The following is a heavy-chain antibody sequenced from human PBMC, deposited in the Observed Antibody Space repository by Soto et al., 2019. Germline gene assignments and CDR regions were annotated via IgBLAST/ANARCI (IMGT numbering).Heavy chain of an antibody. J-gene: IGHJ4*02. CDR1: GFTFRSYA. CDR2: VSWSGGST. Sequence: GGSLRLSCAASGFTFRSYAMNWVRQAPGKGLEWVSGVSWSGGSTGYADSVKGRLTISRDNAKNSLYLQMNSLRAEDTAFYYCVRGASLNFDYWGQGTLVTVSS. D-gene: IGHD1-26*01. CDR3: VRGASLNFDY. V-gene: IGHV3-20*04.